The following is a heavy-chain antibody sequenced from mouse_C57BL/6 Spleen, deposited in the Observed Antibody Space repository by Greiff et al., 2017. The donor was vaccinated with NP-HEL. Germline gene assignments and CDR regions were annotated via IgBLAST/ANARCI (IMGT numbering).Heavy chain of an antibody. J-gene: IGHJ3*01. Sequence: VKLMESGAELVRPGASVTLSCKASGYTFTDYEMHWVKQTPVHGLEWIGAIDPETGGTAYNQKFKGKAILTADKSSSTAYMELRSLTSEDSAVYYCTRGDYEGRFAYWGQGTLVTVSA. CDR1: GYTFTDYE. CDR3: TRGDYEGRFAY. D-gene: IGHD2-4*01. CDR2: IDPETGGT. V-gene: IGHV1-15*01.